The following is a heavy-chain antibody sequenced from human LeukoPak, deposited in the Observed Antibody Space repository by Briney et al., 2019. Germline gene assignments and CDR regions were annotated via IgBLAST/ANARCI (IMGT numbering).Heavy chain of an antibody. CDR1: GASISGYY. CDR2: MYYSGGT. J-gene: IGHJ4*02. D-gene: IGHD7-27*01. Sequence: SETLSLTCRVSGASISGYYWSWIRPPAGKGLEWIGHMYYSGGTTYNPSLKSRVSISLDTSKKHFSLKLSSVTAADTAVYYCAGTGLFFDYWSQGTLVTVSS. CDR3: AGTGLFFDY. V-gene: IGHV4-59*01.